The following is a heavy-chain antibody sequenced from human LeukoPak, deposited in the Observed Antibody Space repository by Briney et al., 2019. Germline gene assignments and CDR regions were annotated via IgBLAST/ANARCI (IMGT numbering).Heavy chain of an antibody. Sequence: SETLSLTCTVFYGSFSGYYWSWVRQPPGKGLEWIGEINHNGNTNYNPSLKSRVTISVDTSKDQFSLKLSSVTAADTAVYYCARHGLVAARHAFDIWGQGTMVTVSP. J-gene: IGHJ3*02. D-gene: IGHD6-6*01. CDR1: YGSFSGYY. V-gene: IGHV4-34*01. CDR3: ARHGLVAARHAFDI. CDR2: INHNGNT.